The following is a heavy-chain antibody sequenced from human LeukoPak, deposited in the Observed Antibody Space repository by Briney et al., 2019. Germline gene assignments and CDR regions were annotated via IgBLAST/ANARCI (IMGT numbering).Heavy chain of an antibody. CDR2: ISSSSSYI. D-gene: IGHD5-24*01. CDR1: GFTFSNYG. J-gene: IGHJ5*02. V-gene: IGHV3-21*01. CDR3: STDGFPPTWFDL. Sequence: GGSLRLSCAASGFTFSNYGMNWVRQAPGKGLEWVSYISSSSSYIYYADSVKGRFTISRDNAKNSLYLQMNSLRAEDTAVYYCSTDGFPPTWFDLWGQGTLVTVSS.